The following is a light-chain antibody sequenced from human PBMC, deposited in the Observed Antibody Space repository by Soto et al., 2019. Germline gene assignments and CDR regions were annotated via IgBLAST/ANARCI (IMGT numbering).Light chain of an antibody. J-gene: IGKJ1*01. CDR3: QQYNSYPWT. V-gene: IGKV1-5*01. CDR2: AAS. CDR1: QTIMTY. Sequence: DKPTTQSPSSLSASVGDEVTITCRASQTIMTYLNWYQLKPGKPPRLLIYAASSLQSGVPSRFSGSGSGTEFTLTISSLQPDDFATYYCQQYNSYPWTFGQGTKVDI.